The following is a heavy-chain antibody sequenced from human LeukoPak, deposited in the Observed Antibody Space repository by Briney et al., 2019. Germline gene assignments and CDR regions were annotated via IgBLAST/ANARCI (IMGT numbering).Heavy chain of an antibody. V-gene: IGHV1-2*02. CDR2: INPNSGGT. CDR1: GYTFTGYS. Sequence: GASVKVSCRASGYTFTGYSVHWVRQAPGQGLEWMGWINPNSGGTDYAQNFQGRVTMTRDTSISTAYMELRRLTSDDTAVYYCARERSDAFDIWGQGTMVTVSS. CDR3: ARERSDAFDI. D-gene: IGHD1-26*01. J-gene: IGHJ3*02.